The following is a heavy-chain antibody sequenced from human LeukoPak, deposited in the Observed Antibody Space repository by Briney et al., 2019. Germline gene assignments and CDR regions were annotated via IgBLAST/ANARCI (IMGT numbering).Heavy chain of an antibody. J-gene: IGHJ4*02. V-gene: IGHV4-59*01. CDR1: GDSINNYF. CDR3: ARDRRPTNYQLQYAYFEN. Sequence: SSETLSLTCIVSGDSINNYFWSWIRQSPGKGLEWIGLVSYSGSTNYNPSLKSRVTISVDTSKTQFSLKLTSVTAADTAIYYCARDRRPTNYQLQYAYFENWGQGVLVTVSS. D-gene: IGHD5-24*01. CDR2: VSYSGST.